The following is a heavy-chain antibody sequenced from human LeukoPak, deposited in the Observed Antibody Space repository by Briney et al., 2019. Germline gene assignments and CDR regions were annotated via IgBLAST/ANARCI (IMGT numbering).Heavy chain of an antibody. CDR1: GFTFDDYA. Sequence: GGSLRLSCAASGFTFDDYAMHWVRQAPGKGLEWVSGISWNIGSIGYADSVKGRFTISRDNAKNSLYLQMNSLRAEDTAVYYCARDASEAYYDILTGYYTFDYWGQGTLVTVSS. CDR2: ISWNIGSI. V-gene: IGHV3-9*01. CDR3: ARDASEAYYDILTGYYTFDY. J-gene: IGHJ4*02. D-gene: IGHD3-9*01.